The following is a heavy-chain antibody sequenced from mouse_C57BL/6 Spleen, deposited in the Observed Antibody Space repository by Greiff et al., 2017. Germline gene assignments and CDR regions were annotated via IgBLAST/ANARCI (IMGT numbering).Heavy chain of an antibody. Sequence: QVQLQQPGAELVRPGSSVKLSCKASGYTFTSYWMHWVKQRPIQGLEWIGNIDPSDSETHYNQKFKDKATLTVAKSSSTAYMQLSSLTSEDSAVYYCARDDGYSYFDDWGQGTTLTVSS. D-gene: IGHD2-3*01. CDR1: GYTFTSYW. J-gene: IGHJ2*01. CDR2: IDPSDSET. V-gene: IGHV1-52*01. CDR3: ARDDGYSYFDD.